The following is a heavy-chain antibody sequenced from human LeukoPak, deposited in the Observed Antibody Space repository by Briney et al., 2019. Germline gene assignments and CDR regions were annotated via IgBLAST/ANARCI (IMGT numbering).Heavy chain of an antibody. CDR2: IFSGGDT. Sequence: TGGSLRLPCAASGFTVSNNWMNWVRQAPGKGLEWVSLIFSGGDTQYADSVKDRFTISRDASKNTLYLQMSNLRAEDTAVYYCARDPSAVTANTCAWGQGTLVTVSS. CDR1: GFTVSNNW. J-gene: IGHJ5*02. V-gene: IGHV3-66*01. D-gene: IGHD2-2*01. CDR3: ARDPSAVTANTCA.